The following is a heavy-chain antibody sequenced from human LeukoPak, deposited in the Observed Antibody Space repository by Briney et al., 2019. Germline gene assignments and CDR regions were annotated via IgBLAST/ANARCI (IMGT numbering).Heavy chain of an antibody. CDR2: IKEDGSEK. J-gene: IGHJ4*02. V-gene: IGHV3-7*01. CDR1: GFTFSNYW. CDR3: ASGGLVPY. D-gene: IGHD3/OR15-3a*01. Sequence: GEYLRLSCVASGFTFSNYWMTWVRQAPGKGLEWVANIKEDGSEKYYVDSVKGRFTISRDNAKNSVYLQMNSLRAEDTAVYYCASGGLVPYWGQGTLVTVSS.